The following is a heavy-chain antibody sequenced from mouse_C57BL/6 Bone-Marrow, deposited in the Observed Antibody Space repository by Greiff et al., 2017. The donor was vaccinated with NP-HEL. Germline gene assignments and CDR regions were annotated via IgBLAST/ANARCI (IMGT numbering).Heavy chain of an antibody. CDR2: IHPNSGST. Sequence: VQLQQPGAELVKPGASVKLSCKASGYTFTSYWMHWVKQRPGQGLEWIGMIHPNSGSTNYHEKFKSKATLTVEKSSSTAYMQLSSLTSEDSAVYYGARGLLWLRRRDYYAMDYWGQGTSVTGSS. CDR3: ARGLLWLRRRDYYAMDY. CDR1: GYTFTSYW. V-gene: IGHV1-64*01. J-gene: IGHJ4*01. D-gene: IGHD2-2*01.